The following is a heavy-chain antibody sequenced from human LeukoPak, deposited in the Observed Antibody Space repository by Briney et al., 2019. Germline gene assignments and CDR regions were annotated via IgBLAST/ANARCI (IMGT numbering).Heavy chain of an antibody. CDR1: GGSISSDNNY. CDR2: IYYSGST. CDR3: ARLKITIFGVTYYYYMDV. D-gene: IGHD3-3*01. J-gene: IGHJ6*03. V-gene: IGHV4-31*03. Sequence: SETLSLTCTVSGGSISSDNNYWSWIRQHPGKGLEWIGYIYYSGSTYYNPSLKSRLTMSVDTSKNQFSLKLSSVTAADTAVYYCARLKITIFGVTYYYYMDVWGKGTTVTVSS.